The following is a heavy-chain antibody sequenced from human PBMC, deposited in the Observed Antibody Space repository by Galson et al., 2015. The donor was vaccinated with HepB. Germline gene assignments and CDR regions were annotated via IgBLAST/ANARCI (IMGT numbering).Heavy chain of an antibody. V-gene: IGHV5-51*01. Sequence: QSGAEVKKPGESLKISCKGSGYSFTSYWIGWVRQMPGKGLEWMGIIYPGDSDTRYSPSFQGQVTISADKSISTAYLQWSSLKASDTAMYYCARPRAGIAAAGTLFDYWGQGTLVTVSS. CDR3: ARPRAGIAAAGTLFDY. D-gene: IGHD6-13*01. CDR2: IYPGDSDT. CDR1: GYSFTSYW. J-gene: IGHJ4*02.